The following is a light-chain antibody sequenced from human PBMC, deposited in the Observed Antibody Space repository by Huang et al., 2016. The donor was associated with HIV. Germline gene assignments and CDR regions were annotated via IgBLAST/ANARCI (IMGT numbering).Light chain of an antibody. J-gene: IGKJ5*01. Sequence: DIVMTQSPLSLPVTPGEPASISCKSSQSLLHSNGYNYLDWYLPKQGQSPQLLISLGSDRAAGVPDRFSGGGSGTDFTLKISRVEAEDVGVYYCMQARETPITFGQGTRLEIK. CDR3: MQARETPIT. CDR1: QSLLHSNGYNY. CDR2: LGS. V-gene: IGKV2-28*01.